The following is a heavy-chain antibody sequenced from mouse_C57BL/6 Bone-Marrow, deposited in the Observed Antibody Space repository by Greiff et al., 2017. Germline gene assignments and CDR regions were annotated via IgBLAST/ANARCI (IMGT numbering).Heavy chain of an antibody. CDR3: ARWRLFFDY. CDR2: IYPRSGNT. D-gene: IGHD1-2*01. CDR1: GYTFTSYG. Sequence: LEESGAELARPGASVKLSCKASGYTFTSYGISWVKQRTGQGLEWIGEIYPRSGNTYYNEKFKGKATLTADKSSSTAYMELRSLTSEDSAVYFCARWRLFFDYWGQGTTLTVSS. V-gene: IGHV1-81*01. J-gene: IGHJ2*01.